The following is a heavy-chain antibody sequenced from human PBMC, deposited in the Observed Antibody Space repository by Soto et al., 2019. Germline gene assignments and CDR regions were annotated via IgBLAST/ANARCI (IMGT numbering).Heavy chain of an antibody. CDR1: GRTFNINADY. CDR3: ASLKLVITVDY. V-gene: IGHV4-39*01. CDR2: IYYSGST. D-gene: IGHD3-9*01. J-gene: IGHJ4*02. Sequence: SETLSLTCTVSGRTFNINADYWGWIRQPPGKGLEWIGSIYYSGSTYYNPSLKSRVTISVDTSKNQFSLKLSSVTAADTAVYYCASLKLVITVDYWGQGTLVTVSS.